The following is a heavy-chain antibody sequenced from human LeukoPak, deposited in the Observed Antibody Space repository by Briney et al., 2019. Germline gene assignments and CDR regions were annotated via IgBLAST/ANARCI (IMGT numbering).Heavy chain of an antibody. J-gene: IGHJ4*02. Sequence: PGGSLRLSCAASGFTFRSYWMSWVRQAPGKGLEWVANIKQDGSEKYYVDSVKGRFTISRDNAKNSLYVQMNSLRAEDAAVYYCASNYYGSGTYTNWGQGTLVTVSS. CDR3: ASNYYGSGTYTN. V-gene: IGHV3-7*01. CDR2: IKQDGSEK. D-gene: IGHD3-10*01. CDR1: GFTFRSYW.